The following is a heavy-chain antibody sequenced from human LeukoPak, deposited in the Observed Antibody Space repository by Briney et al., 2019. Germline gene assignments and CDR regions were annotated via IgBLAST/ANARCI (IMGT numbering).Heavy chain of an antibody. Sequence: SETLSLTCTVSGGSISSYYWSWIRQPPGKGLEWIGYIYYSGSTNYNPSLKSRVTISVDTSENQFSLKLSSVTAADTAVYYCARRPRNWNDRGNAFDIWGQGTMVTVSS. CDR2: IYYSGST. CDR1: GGSISSYY. D-gene: IGHD1-1*01. V-gene: IGHV4-59*08. J-gene: IGHJ3*02. CDR3: ARRPRNWNDRGNAFDI.